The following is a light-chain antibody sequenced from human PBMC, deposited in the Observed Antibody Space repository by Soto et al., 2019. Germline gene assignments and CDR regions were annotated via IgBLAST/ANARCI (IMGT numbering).Light chain of an antibody. CDR2: AAS. Sequence: EIVLTQSPGTLSLSPGERATLSCRASQSVSSSFLAWYQQRPGQAPRLLIYAASNTAPGIPDRFSGSGSGTDFTLTISRLEPEDFAIYYCQQYVNWPPRHTFGQGTKLEF. V-gene: IGKV3-20*01. CDR1: QSVSSSF. CDR3: QQYVNWPPRHT. J-gene: IGKJ2*01.